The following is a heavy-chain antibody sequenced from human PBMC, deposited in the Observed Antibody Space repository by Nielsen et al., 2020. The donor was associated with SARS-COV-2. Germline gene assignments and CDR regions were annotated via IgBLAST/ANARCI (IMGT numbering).Heavy chain of an antibody. J-gene: IGHJ4*02. D-gene: IGHD7-27*01. CDR2: ISYDGSTK. CDR3: AKDSFRVVTGDIFDY. Sequence: GESLKISCAASGFTFSSYCMHWVRQAPGKGLEWVAVISYDGSTKYYADSVKGRFTISRDNSKNTLYLQMNSLRAEDTAVYYCAKDSFRVVTGDIFDYWGQGTLVTVSS. CDR1: GFTFSSYC. V-gene: IGHV3-30*18.